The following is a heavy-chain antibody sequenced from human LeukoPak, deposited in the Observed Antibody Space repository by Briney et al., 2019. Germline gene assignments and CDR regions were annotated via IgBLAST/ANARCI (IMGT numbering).Heavy chain of an antibody. CDR3: AKSFGYSRSWFDN. CDR2: IYYGGNS. J-gene: IGHJ4*02. D-gene: IGHD6-13*01. Sequence: SETLSLTCTVSGGSISTSNYYWGWIRQPPGKGLEWIGSIYYGGNSYYNPSLKSRVTIPVDTSKNQFSLKLTSVTAADTAVYYCAKSFGYSRSWFDNWGQGTLVTVSS. CDR1: GGSISTSNYY. V-gene: IGHV4-39*01.